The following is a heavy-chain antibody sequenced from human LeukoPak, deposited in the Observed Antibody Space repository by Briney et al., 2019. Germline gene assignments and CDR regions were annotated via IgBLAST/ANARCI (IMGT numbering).Heavy chain of an antibody. J-gene: IGHJ5*02. V-gene: IGHV4-4*02. D-gene: IGHD3-10*01. CDR3: ATTAGNYHGSGSHYAWFDP. Sequence: SETLSLTCAVSGGSVTSSNWWNWVRQSPGKGLEWIGEIHYSGSTNYNPSLKSRVTTSVDTSKNQFSLNLNSVTAADTAMYYCATTAGNYHGSGSHYAWFDPWGQGTLVTVSS. CDR1: GGSVTSSNW. CDR2: IHYSGST.